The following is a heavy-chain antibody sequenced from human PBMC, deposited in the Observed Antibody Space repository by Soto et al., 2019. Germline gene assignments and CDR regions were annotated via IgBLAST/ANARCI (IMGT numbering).Heavy chain of an antibody. V-gene: IGHV3-23*01. CDR2: ITASGGTR. Sequence: EVQLLESGGGLVQPGGSLRLSCTPSGFTFSSYAMKWVRQAPGKGLEWVSAITASGGTRYYADSVKGRFTISRNNSKNPLYLQMNRLRAEDTAIYYCAKGPLGAVAGTERYFDCWGQGTPVTVSS. J-gene: IGHJ4*02. CDR3: AKGPLGAVAGTERYFDC. D-gene: IGHD6-19*01. CDR1: GFTFSSYA.